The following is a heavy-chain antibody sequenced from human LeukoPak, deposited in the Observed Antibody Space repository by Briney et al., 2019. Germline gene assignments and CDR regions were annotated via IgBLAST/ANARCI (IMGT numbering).Heavy chain of an antibody. D-gene: IGHD6-13*01. Sequence: ASVKVSCEASGYTFTGYYMHWVRQAPGQGLEWMGWINSKSGGANYAEKFRGRVTMTRDTSISTAYLELSSLRSDDAAVYFCARAFIANYFDYWGQGTLITVSS. J-gene: IGHJ4*02. CDR1: GYTFTGYY. CDR3: ARAFIANYFDY. CDR2: INSKSGGA. V-gene: IGHV1-2*02.